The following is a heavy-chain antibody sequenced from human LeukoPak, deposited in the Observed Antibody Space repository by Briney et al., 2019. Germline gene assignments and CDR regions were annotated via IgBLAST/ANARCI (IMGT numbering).Heavy chain of an antibody. D-gene: IGHD5-18*01. Sequence: GGSLRLSCAASVFTFSSYWMSWVRQAPWKGLEWVANIKQDGSEKYYVDSVKGRFTISRDNAKNSLYLQMNSLRAEDTAVYYCARAGGGYSYGYSLDYRGQGTLVTVSS. J-gene: IGHJ4*02. CDR1: VFTFSSYW. V-gene: IGHV3-7*03. CDR2: IKQDGSEK. CDR3: ARAGGGYSYGYSLDY.